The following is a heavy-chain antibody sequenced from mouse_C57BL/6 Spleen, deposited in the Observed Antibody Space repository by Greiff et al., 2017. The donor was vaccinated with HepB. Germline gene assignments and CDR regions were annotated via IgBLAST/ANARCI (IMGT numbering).Heavy chain of an antibody. Sequence: VQLQQSGAELVRPGASVTLSCKASGYTFTDYEMHWVKQTPVHGLEWIGAIDPETGSTAYNQKFKGKAILTADKSSSTAYMELRSLTSEDSAVYYCTRGHYYGSSYDAMDYWGQGTSVTVSS. D-gene: IGHD1-1*01. CDR2: IDPETGST. V-gene: IGHV1-15*01. CDR1: GYTFTDYE. J-gene: IGHJ4*01. CDR3: TRGHYYGSSYDAMDY.